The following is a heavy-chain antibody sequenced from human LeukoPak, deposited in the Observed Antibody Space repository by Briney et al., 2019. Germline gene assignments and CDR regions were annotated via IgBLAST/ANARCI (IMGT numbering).Heavy chain of an antibody. CDR1: GASINTSNFY. Sequence: SETLSLTCTVSGASINTSNFYWGWIRQPPGKGLESIGSVSHTGSTYSNPSLNSRVTISVDTSKNQFSLKLTSVTAAATAVYFCARQGTMTRGGYWLDPWGQGSLVTVSS. CDR2: VSHTGST. D-gene: IGHD3-10*01. CDR3: ARQGTMTRGGYWLDP. V-gene: IGHV4-39*01. J-gene: IGHJ5*02.